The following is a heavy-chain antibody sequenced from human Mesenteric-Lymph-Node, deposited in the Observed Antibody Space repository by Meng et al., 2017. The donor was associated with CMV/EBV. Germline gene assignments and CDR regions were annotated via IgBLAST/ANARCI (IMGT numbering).Heavy chain of an antibody. J-gene: IGHJ6*02. CDR3: TRQGEATYYYYYYGMDV. V-gene: IGHV3-73*01. CDR2: IRSKANSYAT. Sequence: GESLKISCAASGFTFSDYEMNWVRQAPGKGLEWVGRIRSKANSYATAYAASVKGRFTISRDDSKNTAYLQMNSLKTEDTAVYYCTRQGEATYYYYYYGMDVWGQGTTVTVSS. CDR1: GFTFSDYE. D-gene: IGHD1-26*01.